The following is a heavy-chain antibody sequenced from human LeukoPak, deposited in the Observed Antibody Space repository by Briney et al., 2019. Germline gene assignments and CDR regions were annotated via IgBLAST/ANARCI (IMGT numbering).Heavy chain of an antibody. CDR3: AKGGHYYDSSGPSGDY. V-gene: IGHV3-23*01. D-gene: IGHD3-22*01. CDR2: ISSSGGST. Sequence: GGSLRLSCAASGFTLSNYAMSWVRQAPGKGLQWVSGISSSGGSTYQVDSVKGRFTISRDNSKNTLYLQMNSLRAEDTALYYCAKGGHYYDSSGPSGDYWGQGTLVTVSS. CDR1: GFTLSNYA. J-gene: IGHJ4*02.